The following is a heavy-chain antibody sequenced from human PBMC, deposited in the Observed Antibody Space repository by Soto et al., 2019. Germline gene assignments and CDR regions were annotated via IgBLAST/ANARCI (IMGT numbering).Heavy chain of an antibody. D-gene: IGHD1-26*01. CDR2: IWYDGSNK. V-gene: IGHV3-33*01. J-gene: IGHJ6*02. Sequence: QVQLVESGGGVVQPGRSLRLSCAASGFTFSSYGMHWVRQAPGKGLEWVAVIWYDGSNKYYADSVKGRFTISRDNSKNTLYLQMNSLRAEDTAVYYCARDGGAAPYYYYYGMDVWGQGTTVTVSS. CDR1: GFTFSSYG. CDR3: ARDGGAAPYYYYYGMDV.